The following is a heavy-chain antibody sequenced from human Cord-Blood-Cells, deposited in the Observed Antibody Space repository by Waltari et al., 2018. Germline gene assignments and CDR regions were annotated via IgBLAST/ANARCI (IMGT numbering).Heavy chain of an antibody. D-gene: IGHD6-13*01. CDR3: VRHPPGIAAAGAYYFDY. CDR1: GGSISSYY. J-gene: IGHJ4*02. CDR2: IYYSRST. V-gene: IGHV4-59*08. Sequence: QVQLQESGPGLVKPSETLSLTCTVSGGSISSYYWSWIRQPPGKGLEWIGYIYYSRSTNDNPSLKSRVTISVDTSKNQFSLKLSSVTAADTTVYYCVRHPPGIAAAGAYYFDYWGQGTLVTVSS.